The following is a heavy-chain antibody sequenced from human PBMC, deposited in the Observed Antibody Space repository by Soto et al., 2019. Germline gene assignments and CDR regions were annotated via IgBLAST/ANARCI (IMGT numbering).Heavy chain of an antibody. CDR1: GFTFSNTW. J-gene: IGHJ4*02. D-gene: IGHD6-13*01. CDR2: IKKKTDGGTT. CDR3: TTAAAGLFDY. V-gene: IGHV3-15*07. Sequence: GGSLRLSCAASGFTFSNTWMNWVRQAPGKGLEWVGRIKKKTDGGTTDYAPPVKGRFTISRDDSKDTLYLQMSSLKSEDTAVYYCTTAAAGLFDYWGQGALVTVSS.